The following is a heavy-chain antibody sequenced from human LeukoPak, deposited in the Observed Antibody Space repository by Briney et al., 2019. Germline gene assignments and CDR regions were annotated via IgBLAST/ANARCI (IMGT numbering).Heavy chain of an antibody. CDR1: GITVSSFW. CDR2: INPDGSVT. CDR3: VTDRYSDSAFGD. J-gene: IGHJ4*02. D-gene: IGHD1-26*01. V-gene: IGHV3-74*01. Sequence: GGSLRLSCAASGITVSSFWMHWVRQAPGEGLVWVSRINPDGSVTNYADSVEGRFTISRDNAKNMLYLQMNDLRAEDTAVYYCVTDRYSDSAFGDWGQGTLVTVSS.